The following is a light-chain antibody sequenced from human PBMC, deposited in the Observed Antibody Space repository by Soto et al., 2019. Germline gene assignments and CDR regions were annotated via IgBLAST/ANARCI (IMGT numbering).Light chain of an antibody. CDR1: QSISGSY. J-gene: IGKJ1*01. Sequence: EILLTQSPCTLSLSPGEGATLSCRASQSISGSYLAWYQQKPGQAPRLLIHGASNRATDIPDRFSGAGSGTDFTLTISRLEPEDFAVYYCYFYGSLPRTFGQGTRVEVK. V-gene: IGKV3-20*01. CDR2: GAS. CDR3: YFYGSLPRT.